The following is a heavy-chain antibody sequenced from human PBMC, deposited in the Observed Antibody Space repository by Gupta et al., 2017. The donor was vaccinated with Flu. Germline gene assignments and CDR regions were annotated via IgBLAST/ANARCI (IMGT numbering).Heavy chain of an antibody. CDR3: ARAQRGGGNLGAFEM. CDR2: IITDLKTT. CDR1: FA. V-gene: IGHV1-69*01. D-gene: IGHD2-21*01. Sequence: FAISWVRKGPGRGLGCMGGIITDLKTTIYAPQFQGRVTIFADESTSTVYMDLSSLTSEDTAIYYCARAQRGGGNLGAFEMWGQGTMVTASS. J-gene: IGHJ3*02.